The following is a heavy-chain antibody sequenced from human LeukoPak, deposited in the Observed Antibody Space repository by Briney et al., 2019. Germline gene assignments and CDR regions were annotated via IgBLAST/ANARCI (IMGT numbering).Heavy chain of an antibody. V-gene: IGHV4-59*11. J-gene: IGHJ4*02. CDR3: ARSPDSDRLDY. CDR2: ILNGGKT. CDR1: GGSISRHY. Sequence: SETLSLTCSVSGGSISRHYWSWIRQPPGKGLEWIGNILNGGKTHYHPSLKSRGTISGDTFKNQFSLKLSSVTAADTAVYYCARSPDSDRLDYWGQGTLVTVSS. D-gene: IGHD3-22*01.